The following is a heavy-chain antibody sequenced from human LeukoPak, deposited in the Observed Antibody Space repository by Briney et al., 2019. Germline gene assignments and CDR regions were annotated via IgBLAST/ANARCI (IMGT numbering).Heavy chain of an antibody. CDR1: GFTFSSYA. J-gene: IGHJ6*02. Sequence: GGSLRLSCAASGFTFSSYAMSWVRQAPGKGLEWVSGITDSGGSTYYADSVKGRFTISRDNSKNTLYLQMNSLRAEDTAVYYCAKVLRYFMDVWGQGTTVTVSS. D-gene: IGHD3-9*01. CDR2: ITDSGGST. V-gene: IGHV3-23*01. CDR3: AKVLRYFMDV.